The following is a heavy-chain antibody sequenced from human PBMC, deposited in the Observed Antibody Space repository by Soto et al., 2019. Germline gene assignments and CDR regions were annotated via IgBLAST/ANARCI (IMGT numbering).Heavy chain of an antibody. CDR3: TSGGY. Sequence: VQLLESGGGLMQPGGSLRLSCVASGITFSSTAMSWVRQAPGKGLDWVSAISNSGTGTYYADSVKGRFTISRDNSDNTLFLQMSSLRADDTAVYYCTSGGYWGQGTLVTVSS. J-gene: IGHJ4*02. D-gene: IGHD3-16*01. CDR2: ISNSGTGT. CDR1: GITFSSTA. V-gene: IGHV3-23*01.